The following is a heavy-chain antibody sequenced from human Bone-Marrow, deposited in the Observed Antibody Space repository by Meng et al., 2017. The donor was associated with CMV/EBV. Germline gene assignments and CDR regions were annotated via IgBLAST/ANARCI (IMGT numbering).Heavy chain of an antibody. D-gene: IGHD1-26*01. CDR2: ISSSSSYI. CDR3: ATFNGWSFFFDY. J-gene: IGHJ4*02. Sequence: GESLKISCAASGFTFSNYSMNWVRQAPGKGLEWVSSISSSSSYIYYADSVKGRFTISRDNAKNSLYLQMNSLRAEDTAVYYCATFNGWSFFFDYWGQGVLVTVSS. V-gene: IGHV3-21*01. CDR1: GFTFSNYS.